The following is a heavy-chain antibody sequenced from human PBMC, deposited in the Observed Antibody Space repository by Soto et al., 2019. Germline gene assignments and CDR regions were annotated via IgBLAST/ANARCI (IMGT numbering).Heavy chain of an antibody. J-gene: IGHJ4*02. CDR3: ARRSSYDFSYYFDY. D-gene: IGHD3-3*01. CDR2: IYYSGST. Sequence: WGWIRQPPGKGLEWIGSIYYSGSTYYNPSLKSRVTISIDTSKNQFSLKLSSVTAADTAVYYCARRSSYDFSYYFDYWGQGTLVTVSS. V-gene: IGHV4-39*01.